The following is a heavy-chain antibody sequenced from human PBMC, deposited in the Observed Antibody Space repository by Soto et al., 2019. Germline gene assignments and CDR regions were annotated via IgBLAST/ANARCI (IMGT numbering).Heavy chain of an antibody. CDR1: GYTFTAYH. CDR2: INPNSGGA. J-gene: IGHJ6*02. CDR3: ARDYSGHGTDV. D-gene: IGHD1-26*01. V-gene: IGHV1-2*02. Sequence: VSVKVSCKTSGYTFTAYHIHWVRQAPGQGLEWMGWINPNSGGANYAQKFEGRVTMTRDTSISTVYMELSRLGSDDTALYYCARDYSGHGTDVWGQGTTVTVSS.